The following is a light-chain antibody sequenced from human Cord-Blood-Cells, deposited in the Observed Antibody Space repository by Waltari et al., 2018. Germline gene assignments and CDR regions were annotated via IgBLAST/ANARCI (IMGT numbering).Light chain of an antibody. Sequence: QSVLTQPPSASGTPGQRDTISCSGRSPNIASNTVNWYQQLPGTAPKLLIYSNKQRPSGAPDRFSSSKSGTSASLAISGLQSEEEAGYYCAAWDDSLNGPVFGGGTKLTVL. V-gene: IGLV1-44*01. J-gene: IGLJ3*02. CDR1: SPNIASNT. CDR3: AAWDDSLNGPV. CDR2: SNK.